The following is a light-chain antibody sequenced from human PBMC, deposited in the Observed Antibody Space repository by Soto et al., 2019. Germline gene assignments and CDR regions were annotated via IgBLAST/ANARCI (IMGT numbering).Light chain of an antibody. Sequence: QSVLTQSSSASASLGSWAKLTCTLTSGHSSYIIAWHQQQPGKAPRYLMKLEGSGTYNKGSGVPDRFSGSSSGADRYLTISNLQFEDEADYYCETWDSNTRVFGGGTKLTVL. V-gene: IGLV4-60*02. CDR1: SGHSSYI. J-gene: IGLJ3*02. CDR3: ETWDSNTRV. CDR2: LEGSGTY.